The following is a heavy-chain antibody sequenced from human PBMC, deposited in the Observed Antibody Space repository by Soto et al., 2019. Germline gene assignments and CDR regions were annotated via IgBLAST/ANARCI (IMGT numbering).Heavy chain of an antibody. Sequence: EVQLVESGGGLVQPGRSLRLSCAASGFTFDDYAMHWVRQAPGKGLEWVSGISWNSGNIGYADSVKGRFTISRDNAKNSLYLQMNSLRAEDTALYYCAKSRRMAASVYFDYWGQGTLVTVSS. CDR2: ISWNSGNI. CDR3: AKSRRMAASVYFDY. CDR1: GFTFDDYA. V-gene: IGHV3-9*01. D-gene: IGHD2-15*01. J-gene: IGHJ4*02.